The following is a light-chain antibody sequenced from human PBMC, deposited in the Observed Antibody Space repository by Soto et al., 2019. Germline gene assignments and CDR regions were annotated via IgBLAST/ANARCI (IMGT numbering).Light chain of an antibody. CDR1: SGHSSYA. CDR2: LNSDGSH. V-gene: IGLV4-69*01. CDR3: QSWGTVPVV. J-gene: IGLJ2*01. Sequence: QPVLTQSPSASASLGASVKLTCTLSSGHSSYAIAWHQQQPEKGPRYLMKLNSDGSHSKGDGIPDRFSGSSSGAERYLTISSLQSEDEADYYCQSWGTVPVVFGGGTKLTV.